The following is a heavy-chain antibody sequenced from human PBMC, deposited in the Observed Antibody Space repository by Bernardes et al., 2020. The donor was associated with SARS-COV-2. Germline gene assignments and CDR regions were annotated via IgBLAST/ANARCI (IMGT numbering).Heavy chain of an antibody. CDR3: ARVGATTFY. CDR1: GLDFSSYW. Sequence: GSLRLSCVASGLDFSSYWMHWVRQAPGKGLVWVSRINSDGGRTNYADSVKGRFTISRDNAKNTLYLQMNSLRVEDTAIYYCARVGATTFYLGQGTLVTVSS. V-gene: IGHV3-74*01. J-gene: IGHJ4*02. D-gene: IGHD1-26*01. CDR2: INSDGGRT.